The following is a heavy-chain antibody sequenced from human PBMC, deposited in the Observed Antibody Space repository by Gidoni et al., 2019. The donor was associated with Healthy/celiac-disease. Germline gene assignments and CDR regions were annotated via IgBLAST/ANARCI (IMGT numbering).Heavy chain of an antibody. V-gene: IGHV4-34*01. J-gene: IGHJ4*02. Sequence: VQLQQWGAGLLKPSETLSLTCAVYGGSFSGYYWSWIRQPPGKGLEWIGEINHSGSTNYNPSLKSRVTISVDTSKNQFSLKLSPVTAADTAVYYCASHTSMVGDYWGQGTLVTVSS. CDR1: GGSFSGYY. D-gene: IGHD3-10*01. CDR3: ASHTSMVGDY. CDR2: INHSGST.